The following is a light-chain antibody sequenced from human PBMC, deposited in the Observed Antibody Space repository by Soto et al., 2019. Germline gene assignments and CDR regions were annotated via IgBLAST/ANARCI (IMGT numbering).Light chain of an antibody. J-gene: IGKJ4*01. CDR1: QSISSW. V-gene: IGKV1-5*01. Sequence: DIQMTQSPSTLSASAGDRVTITCRASQSISSWLAWYQQKPGKAPKLLIYDAANLQSGVPSRFSGSGSGTEFTLTISSLQPDDFATYYCQQFNNYLLTFGGGTKVDIK. CDR2: DAA. CDR3: QQFNNYLLT.